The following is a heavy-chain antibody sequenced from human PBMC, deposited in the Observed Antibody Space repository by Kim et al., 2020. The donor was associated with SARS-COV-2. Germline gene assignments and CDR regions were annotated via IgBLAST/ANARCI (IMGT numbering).Heavy chain of an antibody. J-gene: IGHJ4*02. D-gene: IGHD1-26*01. V-gene: IGHV5-10-1*01. CDR1: GYSFTSYW. CDR3: ARQTTGIVGATTLSDY. Sequence: GESLKISCKGSGYSFTSYWISWVRQMPGKGLEWMGRIDPSDSYTNYSPSFQGHVTISADKSISTAYLQWSSLKASDTAMYYCARQTTGIVGATTLSDYWGQGTLVTVSS. CDR2: IDPSDSYT.